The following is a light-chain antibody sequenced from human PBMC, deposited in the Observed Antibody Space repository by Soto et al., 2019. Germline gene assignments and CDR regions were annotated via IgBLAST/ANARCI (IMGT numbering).Light chain of an antibody. Sequence: QSVLTQPPSASGTPGQRVTISCSGSSSNIGTNSMSWYQHLPGTAPKLLMYANSQRPSGVPDRFSGSKSGTAASLAISGLQYEEEADYYCAAWDDSLNGVVFGGGTKLTVL. CDR3: AAWDDSLNGVV. CDR1: SSNIGTNS. V-gene: IGLV1-44*01. J-gene: IGLJ2*01. CDR2: ANS.